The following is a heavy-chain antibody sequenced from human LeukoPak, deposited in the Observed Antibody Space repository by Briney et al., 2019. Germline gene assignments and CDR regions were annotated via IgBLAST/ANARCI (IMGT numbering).Heavy chain of an antibody. CDR1: GFTFSSYA. CDR2: ISYDGSNK. J-gene: IGHJ4*02. CDR3: ARDGGRQLVQYYFDY. D-gene: IGHD6-13*01. Sequence: GGSLRLSCAASGFTFSSYAMHWVRQAPGKGLEGVAVISYDGSNKYYADSVKGRFTISRDNSKNTLYLQMNSLRAEDTAVYYCARDGGRQLVQYYFDYWGQGTLVTVSS. V-gene: IGHV3-30-3*01.